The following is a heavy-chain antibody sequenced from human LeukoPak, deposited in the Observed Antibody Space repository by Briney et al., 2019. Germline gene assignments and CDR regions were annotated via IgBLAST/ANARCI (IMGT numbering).Heavy chain of an antibody. CDR2: IYHSGST. CDR1: GASISSGGYY. D-gene: IGHD3-10*01. Sequence: PSQTLSLTCTVSGASISSGGYYWSWIRQPPGKGLEWIGYIYHSGSTYYDPSLKSRVTISVDRSKNQFSLKLNSVTAADTAVYYCARDFRTEGSRWFDPWGQGTLVTVSS. V-gene: IGHV4-30-2*01. J-gene: IGHJ5*02. CDR3: ARDFRTEGSRWFDP.